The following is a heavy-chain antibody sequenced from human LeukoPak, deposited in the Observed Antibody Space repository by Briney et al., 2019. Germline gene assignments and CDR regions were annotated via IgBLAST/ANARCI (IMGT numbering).Heavy chain of an antibody. Sequence: GGSLRLSCAASGFTFSSYSMNWVRQAPGKGLEWVSYISSSSTIYYADSVKGRFTISRDNAKNSLYLQMNSLRAEDAAVYYCARERDGDYVGYWGQGTLVTVSS. V-gene: IGHV3-48*01. D-gene: IGHD4-17*01. CDR1: GFTFSSYS. J-gene: IGHJ4*02. CDR2: ISSSSTI. CDR3: ARERDGDYVGY.